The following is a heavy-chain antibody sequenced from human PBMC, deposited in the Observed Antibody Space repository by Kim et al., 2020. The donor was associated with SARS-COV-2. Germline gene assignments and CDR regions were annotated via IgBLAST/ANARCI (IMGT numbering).Heavy chain of an antibody. Sequence: GGSLRLSCAASGFTFSSYWMHWVRQAPGKGLVWVSRINSDGSSTSYADSVKGRFTISRDNAKNTLYLQMNSLRAEDTAVYYCARGWEEDGVAGSEWFDPWGQGTLVTVSS. J-gene: IGHJ5*02. CDR1: GFTFSSYW. V-gene: IGHV3-74*01. CDR2: INSDGSST. D-gene: IGHD3-10*01. CDR3: ARGWEEDGVAGSEWFDP.